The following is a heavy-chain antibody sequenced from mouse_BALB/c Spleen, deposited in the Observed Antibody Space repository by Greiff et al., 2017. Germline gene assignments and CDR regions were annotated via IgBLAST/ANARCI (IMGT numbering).Heavy chain of an antibody. CDR3: AREGGYYQYYYAMDY. J-gene: IGHJ4*01. V-gene: IGHV2-9*02. CDR1: GFSLTSYG. Sequence: QVQLQQSGPGLVAPSQSLSITCTVSGFSLTSYGVHWVRQPPGKGLEWLGVIWAGGSTNYNSALMSRLSISKDNSKSQVFLKMNSLQTDDTAMYYCAREGGYYQYYYAMDYWGQGTSVTVSS. CDR2: IWAGGST. D-gene: IGHD2-3*01.